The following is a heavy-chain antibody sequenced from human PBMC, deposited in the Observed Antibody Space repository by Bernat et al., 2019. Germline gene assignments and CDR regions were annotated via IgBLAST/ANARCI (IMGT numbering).Heavy chain of an antibody. CDR3: ASPLYYYDSSGYYLDY. V-gene: IGHV3-23*01. J-gene: IGHJ4*02. D-gene: IGHD3-22*01. CDR2: IRGSGGST. CDR1: GFTFSSYA. Sequence: EVQLLESGGGLVQPGGSLRLPCSASGFTFSSYAMSWVRQAPGKGLEWVSAIRGSGGSTYSAASVTGRFTISRDNSKNTLYLQMNSLRAEDTAVYYCASPLYYYDSSGYYLDYWGQGTLVTVSS.